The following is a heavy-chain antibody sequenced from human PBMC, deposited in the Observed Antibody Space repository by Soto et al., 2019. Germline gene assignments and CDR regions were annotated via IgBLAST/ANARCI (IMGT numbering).Heavy chain of an antibody. CDR1: GFTLSDYT. CDR2: ILADYNT. CDR3: ARRTEGYFGY. J-gene: IGHJ4*02. Sequence: GGSLRISCAASGFTLSDYTITWVRQAPGKVLECISVILADYNTYYAGSVRGRFTISRDNSKNTLYLEMNSLRAEDTAVYYCARRTEGYFGYWGQGALVTVSS. V-gene: IGHV3-23*03.